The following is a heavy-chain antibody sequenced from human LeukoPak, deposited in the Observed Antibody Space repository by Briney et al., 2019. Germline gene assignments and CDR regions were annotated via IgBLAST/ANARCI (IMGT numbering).Heavy chain of an antibody. D-gene: IGHD2/OR15-2a*01. V-gene: IGHV4-38-2*01. CDR2: INHSGTT. CDR3: ARYFYSPVAFDN. CDR1: GYSISSGYY. Sequence: SETLSLTCAVSGYSISSGYYWGWIRQPPGKGLEWIGDINHSGTTSCTPSPKSRVTISVDTSKNQFSLKLSSVTAADTAVYYCARYFYSPVAFDNWGQGTMVTVSS. J-gene: IGHJ3*02.